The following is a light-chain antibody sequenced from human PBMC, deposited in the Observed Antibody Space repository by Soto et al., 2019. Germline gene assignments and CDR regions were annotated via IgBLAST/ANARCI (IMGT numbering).Light chain of an antibody. CDR1: SSNIGAGYD. V-gene: IGLV1-40*01. J-gene: IGLJ1*01. CDR3: PSYDNSLSGWAYV. CDR2: GNS. Sequence: QSVLTQPPSVSGAPGQRVTISCTGSSSNIGAGYDVHWYQQLPGTAPKLLIYGNSNRPSGVPDRFSGSKSGTSVSLAITGLQAEDEADYHCPSYDNSLSGWAYVFGTGTKVTVL.